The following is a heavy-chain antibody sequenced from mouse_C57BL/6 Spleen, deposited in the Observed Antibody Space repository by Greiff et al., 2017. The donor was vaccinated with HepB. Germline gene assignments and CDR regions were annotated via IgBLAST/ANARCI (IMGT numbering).Heavy chain of an antibody. J-gene: IGHJ3*01. CDR2: ISSGGSYT. CDR1: GFTFSSYG. V-gene: IGHV5-6*02. D-gene: IGHD2-5*01. Sequence: EVKLVESGGDLVKPGGSLKLSCAASGFTFSSYGMSWVRQTPDKRLEWVVTISSGGSYTYYPDSVKGRFTISRDNAKNTLYLQMSSLKSEDTAMDYCAGLGSNGGFAYWGQGTLVTVSA. CDR3: AGLGSNGGFAY.